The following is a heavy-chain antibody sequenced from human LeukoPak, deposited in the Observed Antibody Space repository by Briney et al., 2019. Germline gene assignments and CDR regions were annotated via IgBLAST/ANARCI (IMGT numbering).Heavy chain of an antibody. J-gene: IGHJ3*02. V-gene: IGHV4-61*02. CDR3: ARPDAHLAFDI. CDR2: IYTSGST. Sequence: PSETLSLTCTVSGGSISSGSYYWSWIRQPAGKGLEWIGRIYTSGSTNYNPSLKSRVTMSVDTPRNQFSLKLSSVTAADTAVYYCARPDAHLAFDIWGQGTMVIVSS. CDR1: GGSISSGSYY.